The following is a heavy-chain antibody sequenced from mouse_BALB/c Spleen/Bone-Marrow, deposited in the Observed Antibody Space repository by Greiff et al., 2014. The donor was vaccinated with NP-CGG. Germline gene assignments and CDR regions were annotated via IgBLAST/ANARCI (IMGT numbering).Heavy chain of an antibody. CDR1: GYSFTSYW. V-gene: IGHV1S81*02. D-gene: IGHD2-4*01. J-gene: IGHJ4*01. CDR2: ISPSNGRT. CDR3: TRSELRRGGYALDY. Sequence: VQVVESRAELVKPGASVKLSCKASGYSFTSYWMHWVKQRPGQGLEWIGEISPSNGRTNYNEKFKSKATLTVDKSSSTAYMQLSGLTSEDSAVYYCTRSELRRGGYALDYWGLETSDTDSS.